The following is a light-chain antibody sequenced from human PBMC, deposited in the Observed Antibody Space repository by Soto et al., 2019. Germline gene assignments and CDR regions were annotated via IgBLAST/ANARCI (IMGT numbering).Light chain of an antibody. Sequence: HSVLTKPASVNGAPGQSITVSCTGTTSDVGGYNSVSWYQQHPGKVPKLMIYDVSNRPSGVSNRFSGSKSGNTASLTISGLQAEDEADYYCSSYTSSSTLVFGTGTKVTVL. CDR2: DVS. CDR1: TSDVGGYNS. CDR3: SSYTSSSTLV. V-gene: IGLV2-14*01. J-gene: IGLJ1*01.